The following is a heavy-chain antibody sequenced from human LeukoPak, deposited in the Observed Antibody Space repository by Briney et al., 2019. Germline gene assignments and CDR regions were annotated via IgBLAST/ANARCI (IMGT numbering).Heavy chain of an antibody. V-gene: IGHV1-46*01. CDR1: GYTFTSYC. CDR2: INHSGGST. CDR3: ARDSALSYYSSGSDLGY. D-gene: IGHD3-22*01. J-gene: IGHJ4*02. Sequence: ASVKVSCKTSGYTFTSYCMLWARQAPGQGLEWMGIINHSGGSTSYAQKFQGRVTMTRDTSTSTVYMELSSLTPEDTAVYYCARDSALSYYSSGSDLGYWGQGTLVTVSS.